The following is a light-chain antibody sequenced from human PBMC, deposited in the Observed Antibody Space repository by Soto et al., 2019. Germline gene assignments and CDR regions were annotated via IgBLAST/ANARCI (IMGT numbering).Light chain of an antibody. CDR2: QTS. J-gene: IGKJ1*01. CDR3: HQRQSWPRT. Sequence: EIVLTQSPATLSSFPGDRVTLSCRASQYINTRLAWYPHRPGQAPIRLIYQTSLRAAGIPARFSASGSGTDVTLTISDVQPEDFELYYCHQRQSWPRTFGQGTKVDI. CDR1: QYINTR. V-gene: IGKV3-11*01.